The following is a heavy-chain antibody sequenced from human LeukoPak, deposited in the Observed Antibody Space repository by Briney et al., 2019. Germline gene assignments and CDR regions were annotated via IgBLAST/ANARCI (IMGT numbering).Heavy chain of an antibody. Sequence: GGSLRLSCSVSGFTVSDYEMNWVRQAPGKGPEWVSYISRSGTIYYADSVKGRFTVSRGNAKNSVFLQMNSLRVEDSALYYCARRFDSWGQGTLVTVSS. CDR2: ISRSGTI. CDR3: ARRFDS. J-gene: IGHJ4*02. CDR1: GFTVSDYE. V-gene: IGHV3-48*03.